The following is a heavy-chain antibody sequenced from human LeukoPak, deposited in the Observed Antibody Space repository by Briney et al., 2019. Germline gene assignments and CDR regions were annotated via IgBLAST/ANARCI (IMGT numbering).Heavy chain of an antibody. Sequence: SETLSLTCTVSGGSISNGSYYWSWIRQPAGKGLEWIGRIYTSGSTNYNPSLKSRVTISVDTSKNQFSLKLSSVTAADTAVYYCARDHCSGGSCYRDYYYYYMDVWGKGTTVTVSS. CDR1: GGSISNGSYY. CDR3: ARDHCSGGSCYRDYYYYYMDV. CDR2: IYTSGST. D-gene: IGHD2-15*01. J-gene: IGHJ6*03. V-gene: IGHV4-61*02.